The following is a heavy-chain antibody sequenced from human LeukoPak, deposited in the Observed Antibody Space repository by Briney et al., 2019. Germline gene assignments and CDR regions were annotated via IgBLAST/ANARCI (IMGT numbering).Heavy chain of an antibody. Sequence: ASVKVSCKASGYTFTGYYMHWVRQAPGQGLEWMGWINPNSGGTNYAQKFQGRVTMTRDTSISTAYMELSRLRSDDTAVYYCARSKTPYYYDSSGPRAFDYWGQGTLVTVSS. V-gene: IGHV1-2*02. J-gene: IGHJ4*02. CDR3: ARSKTPYYYDSSGPRAFDY. D-gene: IGHD3-22*01. CDR2: INPNSGGT. CDR1: GYTFTGYY.